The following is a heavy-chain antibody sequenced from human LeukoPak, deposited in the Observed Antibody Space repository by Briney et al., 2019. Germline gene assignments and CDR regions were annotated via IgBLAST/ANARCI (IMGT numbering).Heavy chain of an antibody. J-gene: IGHJ4*02. CDR3: ARSIAARRWFDY. D-gene: IGHD6-6*01. Sequence: ASETLSLTCTVSGGSISSGGYYWSWIRQPPGKGLEWIGYIYHSGSTYYNPSLKSRVTISVDRSKNQFSLKLSSVTAADTAVYYCARSIAARRWFDYWGQGTLVTVSS. CDR2: IYHSGST. CDR1: GGSISSGGYY. V-gene: IGHV4-30-2*01.